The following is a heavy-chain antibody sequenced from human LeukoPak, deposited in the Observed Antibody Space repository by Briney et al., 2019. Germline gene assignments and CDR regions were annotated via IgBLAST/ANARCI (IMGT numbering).Heavy chain of an antibody. CDR1: GGSFSGYY. D-gene: IGHD4-17*01. CDR2: INHSGST. Sequence: PSETLSLTCAVYGGSFSGYYWSWLRQPPGKGLEWIGEINHSGSTNYNPSLKSRVTISVDTSKNQFSLKLSSVTAADTAVYYCARGDGGSSTVPIYWFDSWGQGTLVTVST. V-gene: IGHV4-34*01. CDR3: ARGDGGSSTVPIYWFDS. J-gene: IGHJ5*01.